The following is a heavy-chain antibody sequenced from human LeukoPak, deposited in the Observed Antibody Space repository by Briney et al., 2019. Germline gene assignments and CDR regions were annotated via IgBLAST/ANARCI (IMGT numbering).Heavy chain of an antibody. Sequence: PGGSLRLSCAASGFTFSSYSMNWVRQAPGKGLEWVSSISSSSSYIYYADSVKGRFTISRDNAKNSLYLHMNSLRAEDTAVYYCAREPGIAAAGTTWGQGTLVTVSS. V-gene: IGHV3-21*01. CDR3: AREPGIAAAGTT. D-gene: IGHD6-13*01. CDR2: ISSSSSYI. CDR1: GFTFSSYS. J-gene: IGHJ5*02.